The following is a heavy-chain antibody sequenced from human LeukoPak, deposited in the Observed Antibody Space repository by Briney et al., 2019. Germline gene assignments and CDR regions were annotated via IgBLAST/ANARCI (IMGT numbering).Heavy chain of an antibody. D-gene: IGHD3-3*01. CDR1: GGTFSSYA. V-gene: IGHV1-69*13. CDR3: ARDHDFWSGYHDY. Sequence: ASVKVSCKASGGTFSSYAISWVRQAPGQGLEWMGGIIPIFGTANYAQKFQGRVTITADESTSTAYMELSSLRSEDTAVYYCARDHDFWSGYHDYWGQGTLATVSS. J-gene: IGHJ4*02. CDR2: IIPIFGTA.